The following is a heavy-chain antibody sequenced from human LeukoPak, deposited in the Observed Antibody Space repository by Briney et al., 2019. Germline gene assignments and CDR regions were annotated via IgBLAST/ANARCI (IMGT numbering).Heavy chain of an antibody. V-gene: IGHV5-51*01. J-gene: IGHJ4*02. CDR1: GYSFNNYW. CDR3: ARRRDGYNIDY. Sequence: GESLQISCKGSGYSFNNYWIAWVRQLPGKGLEWMGIIYPGDSDTKYSPSFQGQVTFSADKSISTAYLQWSSLKASDTAMYYCARRRDGYNIDYWGQGTLVTVSS. D-gene: IGHD5-24*01. CDR2: IYPGDSDT.